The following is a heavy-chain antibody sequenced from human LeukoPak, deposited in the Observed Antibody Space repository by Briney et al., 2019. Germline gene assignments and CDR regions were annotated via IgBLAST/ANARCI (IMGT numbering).Heavy chain of an antibody. J-gene: IGHJ4*02. CDR3: ARGPAPPYDILTGYYNVPFDY. V-gene: IGHV4-34*01. CDR2: INHSGST. CDR1: GGSFSGYY. D-gene: IGHD3-9*01. Sequence: SETLPLTCAVYGGSFSGYYWSWIRQPPGKGLEWIGEINHSGSTNYNPSLKSRVTISVDTSKNQFSLKLSSVTAADTAVYYCARGPAPPYDILTGYYNVPFDYWGQGTLVTVSS.